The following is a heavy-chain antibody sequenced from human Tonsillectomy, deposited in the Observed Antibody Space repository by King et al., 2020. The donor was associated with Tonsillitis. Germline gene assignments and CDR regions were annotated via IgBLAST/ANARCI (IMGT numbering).Heavy chain of an antibody. Sequence: QLVQSGAEVRKPGASVKVSCQASGHTFADYGISWVRQAPGQGLEWMGWISAYNGNTNYAQKFQGRVTMTTDTSTSTAYMELRSLRSDDTAVYYCARNWNSHWYFDLWGRGTLVTVSS. J-gene: IGHJ2*01. CDR3: ARNWNSHWYFDL. D-gene: IGHD1/OR15-1a*01. V-gene: IGHV1-18*01. CDR2: ISAYNGNT. CDR1: GHTFADYG.